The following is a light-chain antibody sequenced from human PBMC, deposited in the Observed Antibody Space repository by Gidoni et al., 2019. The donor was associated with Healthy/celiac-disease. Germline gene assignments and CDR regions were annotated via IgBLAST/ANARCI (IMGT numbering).Light chain of an antibody. Sequence: SSELNQEPAVYGALGQTVRITCQGDSLRSYYASWYQQKPGQAPVLVIYGKNNRPSGIPDRFSGSSSGNTASLTITGAQAEDEADYYCNSRDSSGNHVVFGGGTKLTVL. CDR1: SLRSYY. J-gene: IGLJ2*01. CDR2: GKN. V-gene: IGLV3-19*01. CDR3: NSRDSSGNHVV.